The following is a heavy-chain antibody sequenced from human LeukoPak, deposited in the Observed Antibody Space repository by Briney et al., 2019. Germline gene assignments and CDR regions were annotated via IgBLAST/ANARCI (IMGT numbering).Heavy chain of an antibody. CDR2: INPNSGGT. D-gene: IGHD3-16*02. V-gene: IGHV1-2*02. Sequence: VASVKVSCKTSGYIFTGYYMHWVRQAPGQGLEWMGWINPNSGGTNYAQKFQGRVSMTRDTSISTAYMELSRLRSDDTAVYYCARQQEVSGYFDYWGQGTLVTVSS. CDR3: ARQQEVSGYFDY. J-gene: IGHJ4*02. CDR1: GYIFTGYY.